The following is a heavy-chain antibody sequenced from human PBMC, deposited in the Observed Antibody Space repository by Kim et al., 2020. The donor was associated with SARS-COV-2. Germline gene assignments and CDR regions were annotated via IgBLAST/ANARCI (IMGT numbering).Heavy chain of an antibody. J-gene: IGHJ4*02. Sequence: YADSVKVRLPISRDKYKNTRYLQCNSLRGEDTAVYYCAKVISGSSWADYWGQGTLVTVSS. CDR3: AKVISGSSWADY. V-gene: IGHV3-23*01. D-gene: IGHD1-26*01.